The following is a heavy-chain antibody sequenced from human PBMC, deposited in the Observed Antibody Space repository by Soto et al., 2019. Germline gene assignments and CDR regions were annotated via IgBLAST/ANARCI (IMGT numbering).Heavy chain of an antibody. CDR1: GYSFTSYW. Sequence: GESLKISCKGSGYSFTSYWISWVRQMPEKGLEWMGRIDPSDSYTNYSPSFQGHVTISADKSISTAYLQWSSLKASDTAMYYCARWMQLANYYYYGMDVWGQGTTVTVSS. CDR3: ARWMQLANYYYYGMDV. V-gene: IGHV5-10-1*01. CDR2: IDPSDSYT. J-gene: IGHJ6*02. D-gene: IGHD5-18*01.